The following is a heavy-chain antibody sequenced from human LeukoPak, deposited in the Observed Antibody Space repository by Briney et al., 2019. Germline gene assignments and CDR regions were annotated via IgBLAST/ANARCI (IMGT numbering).Heavy chain of an antibody. J-gene: IGHJ4*02. V-gene: IGHV4-34*01. CDR1: GGSFSGYY. CDR3: ARGRYHCSSTSCYNAYFDY. CDR2: INHSGST. D-gene: IGHD2-2*02. Sequence: PSETLSLTCAVYGGSFSGYYWSWIRQPPGKGLEWIGEINHSGSTNYNPSLKSRVTISVDTSKNQFSLKLSSVTAADTAVYYCARGRYHCSSTSCYNAYFDYWGQGTLATVSS.